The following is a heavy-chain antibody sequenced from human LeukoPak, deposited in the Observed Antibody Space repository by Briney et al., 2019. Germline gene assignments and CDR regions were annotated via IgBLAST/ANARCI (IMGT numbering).Heavy chain of an antibody. V-gene: IGHV4-34*01. CDR3: ARAAGCSSTSCPTPNYYYYGMDV. CDR2: INHSGST. D-gene: IGHD2-2*01. J-gene: IGHJ6*02. Sequence: SETLSLTCAVYGGSFSGYYWSWIRQPPGKGLEWIGKINHSGSTNYNPSLKSRVTISVDTSKNQFSLKLSSVTAAGTAVYYCARAAGCSSTSCPTPNYYYYGMDVWGQGTTVTVSS. CDR1: GGSFSGYY.